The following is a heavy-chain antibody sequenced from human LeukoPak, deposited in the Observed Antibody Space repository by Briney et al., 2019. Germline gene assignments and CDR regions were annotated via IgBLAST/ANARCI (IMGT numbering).Heavy chain of an antibody. CDR1: GFTFRRCW. J-gene: IGHJ4*02. D-gene: IGHD2-15*01. V-gene: IGHV3-7*01. CDR3: ARGPLGYCSTGSCAFDV. Sequence: PGVSLRLSCAVSGFTFRRCWMGWVRQAPGEGREGVVNIKQDGSEEYYVDSVKGWFTISRDNAMESLYLQMNSLRSEDTAVYYCARGPLGYCSTGSCAFDVWGQGTLVTVSS. CDR2: IKQDGSEE.